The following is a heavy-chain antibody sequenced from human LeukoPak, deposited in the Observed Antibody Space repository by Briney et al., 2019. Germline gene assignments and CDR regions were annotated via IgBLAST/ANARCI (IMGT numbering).Heavy chain of an antibody. D-gene: IGHD3-3*01. J-gene: IGHJ4*02. CDR2: ISGSGDST. V-gene: IGHV3-23*01. CDR3: PKAQLQRVTIFGVVYYFDS. Sequence: GGSLRLSCAVSGFSFRNYAMSWVRQAPGKGLEWVSSISGSGDSTYHADSVKGRFNISRDNSKNTLYLQMNSLRDDATAVYYCPKAQLQRVTIFGVVYYFDSWGPGTLVSVSS. CDR1: GFSFRNYA.